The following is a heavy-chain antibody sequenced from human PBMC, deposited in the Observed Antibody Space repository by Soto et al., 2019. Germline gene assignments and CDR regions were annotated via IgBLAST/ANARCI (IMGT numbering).Heavy chain of an antibody. D-gene: IGHD3-10*01. J-gene: IGHJ6*02. Sequence: SETMSLTCTVSGGSISSGSCYWGWIRQPRGKGLEWTGRIYYSGSTYYNRSLKTRVTISVDTSKNQFTPKLSSVTAADTAVYYCARGGRYYYGSGSRTRSYGMDVWGQGTTVT. V-gene: IGHV4-39*01. CDR3: ARGGRYYYGSGSRTRSYGMDV. CDR1: GGSISSGSCY. CDR2: IYYSGST.